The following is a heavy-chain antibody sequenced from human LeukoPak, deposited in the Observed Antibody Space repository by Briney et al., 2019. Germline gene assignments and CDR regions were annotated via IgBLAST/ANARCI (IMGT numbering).Heavy chain of an antibody. Sequence: GGSLRLSCAASGFTFRTYAMHWVRQAPGKGLEGVAFIWPDGSKKFYADSVKGRFTISRDNSNHTLYLQMNSLRPEDTALYFCAKISSSAEPNFDYWGQGILLTVSS. CDR3: AKISSSAEPNFDY. V-gene: IGHV3-30*02. CDR1: GFTFRTYA. D-gene: IGHD1-14*01. J-gene: IGHJ4*02. CDR2: IWPDGSKK.